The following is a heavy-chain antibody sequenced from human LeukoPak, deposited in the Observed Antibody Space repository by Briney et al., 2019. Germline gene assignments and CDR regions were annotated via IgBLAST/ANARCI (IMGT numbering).Heavy chain of an antibody. V-gene: IGHV3-30*03. J-gene: IGHJ4*02. CDR2: IAADGGVK. D-gene: IGHD2-15*01. Sequence: GPSLRLSCVASAFTFSDHGMDWVRQAPGKGLEWVAVIAADGGVKNYADSVKGRFTLSRDNSKHTLFLQMNRLSVEDTAVYYCAREATWGQWYFYHWGQGTPGAVSS. CDR1: AFTFSDHG. CDR3: AREATWGQWYFYH.